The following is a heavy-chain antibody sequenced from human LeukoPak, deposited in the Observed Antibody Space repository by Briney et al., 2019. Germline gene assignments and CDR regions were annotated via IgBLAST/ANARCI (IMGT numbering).Heavy chain of an antibody. J-gene: IGHJ5*02. D-gene: IGHD3-9*01. CDR3: ARRVLRYSGAFDP. CDR1: GGSISSSNW. V-gene: IGHV4-4*02. Sequence: SETLSLTCAVSGGSISSSNWWSWVRQPPGKGLEWIGEIYHSGSTNYNPSLKSRITISVDKSKNQFSLKLSSVTAADTAVYYCARRVLRYSGAFDPWGQGTLVTVSS. CDR2: IYHSGST.